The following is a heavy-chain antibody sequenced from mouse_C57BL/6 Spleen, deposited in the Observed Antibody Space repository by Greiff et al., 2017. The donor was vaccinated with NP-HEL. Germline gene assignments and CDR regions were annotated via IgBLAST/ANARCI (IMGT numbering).Heavy chain of an antibody. Sequence: EVKVVESGGGLVQPGGSLSLSCAASGFTFTDYYMSWVRQPPGKALEWLGFIRNKANGYTTEYSASVKGRFTISRDKSQSILYLQMNALRAEDSATYYCARYYYGSSDYWGQGTTLTVSS. V-gene: IGHV7-3*01. J-gene: IGHJ2*01. CDR2: IRNKANGYTT. CDR3: ARYYYGSSDY. D-gene: IGHD1-1*01. CDR1: GFTFTDYY.